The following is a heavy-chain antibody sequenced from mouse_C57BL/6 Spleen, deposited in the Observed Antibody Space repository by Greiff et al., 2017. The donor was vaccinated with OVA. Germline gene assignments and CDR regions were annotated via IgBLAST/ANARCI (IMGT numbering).Heavy chain of an antibody. Sequence: VQLQQPGAELVRPGSSVKLSCKASGYTFTSYWMDWVKQRPGQGLEWIGNIYPSDSETHYNQKFKDKATLTVDKSSSTAYMQLSSLTSEDSAVYYCARSGDYDGEDFDYWGQGTTLTVSS. J-gene: IGHJ2*01. D-gene: IGHD2-4*01. CDR2: IYPSDSET. V-gene: IGHV1-61*01. CDR1: GYTFTSYW. CDR3: ARSGDYDGEDFDY.